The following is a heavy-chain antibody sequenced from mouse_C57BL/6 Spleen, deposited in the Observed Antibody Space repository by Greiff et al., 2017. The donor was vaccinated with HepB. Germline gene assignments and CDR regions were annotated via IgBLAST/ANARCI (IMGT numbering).Heavy chain of an antibody. CDR3: ASQIYYDYDVWNYYAMDY. D-gene: IGHD2-4*01. CDR1: GYTFTSYW. CDR2: INTSNGGT. J-gene: IGHJ4*01. V-gene: IGHV1-53*01. Sequence: VQLQQPGTELVKPGASVKLSCKASGYTFTSYWMHWVKQRPGQGLEWIGNINTSNGGTNYNEKFKSKATLTVDKSSSTAYMQLSSLTSEDSAVYYCASQIYYDYDVWNYYAMDYWGQGTSVTVSS.